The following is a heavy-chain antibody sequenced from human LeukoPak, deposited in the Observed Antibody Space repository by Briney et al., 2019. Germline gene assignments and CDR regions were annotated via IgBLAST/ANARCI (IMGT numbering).Heavy chain of an antibody. CDR1: GGSFSGYY. J-gene: IGHJ4*02. D-gene: IGHD4-17*01. Sequence: SETLSLTCAVYGGSFSGYYRSWIRQPAGKGLEWIGRIYTSGGTKYNPSLKSRVTISVDTSKNQFSLKLSSVTAADTAVYYCARSYGDYVAPADYWGQGTLVTVSS. CDR2: IYTSGGT. V-gene: IGHV4-59*10. CDR3: ARSYGDYVAPADY.